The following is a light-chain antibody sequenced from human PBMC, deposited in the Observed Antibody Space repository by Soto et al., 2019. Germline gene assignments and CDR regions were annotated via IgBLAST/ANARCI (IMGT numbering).Light chain of an antibody. CDR1: SFNIGAGYD. CDR3: QAYDSSLSGWV. J-gene: IGLJ3*02. V-gene: IGLV1-40*01. CDR2: GNS. Sequence: QSVLTQPPSVSGAPGQRVTISCTGSSFNIGAGYDVHWYQQLPGTAPKLLIYGNSNRPSRVPDRFSGSKSGTSASLDITGLQAEDEADFYCQAYDSSLSGWVFGGGTKLTVL.